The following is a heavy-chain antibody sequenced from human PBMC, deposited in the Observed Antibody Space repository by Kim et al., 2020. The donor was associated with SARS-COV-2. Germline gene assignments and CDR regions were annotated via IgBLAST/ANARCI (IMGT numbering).Heavy chain of an antibody. Sequence: ADSGQGRFTISRDKSKNTVYLQMNGLRAEDTAVYYCARAELRGWTEIGDYWGQGTLVTVSS. D-gene: IGHD6-19*01. CDR3: ARAELRGWTEIGDY. J-gene: IGHJ4*02. V-gene: IGHV3-30*07.